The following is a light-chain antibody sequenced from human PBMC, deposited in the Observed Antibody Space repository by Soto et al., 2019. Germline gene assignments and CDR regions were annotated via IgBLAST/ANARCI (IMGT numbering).Light chain of an antibody. CDR3: NSYAGRNNFVV. V-gene: IGLV2-8*01. J-gene: IGLJ1*01. CDR2: EVS. Sequence: QSALSQPPSASGSPGQSVTISCTGTSSDVGGYNYVSWYKQHPGKAPELIIYEVSKRPSGVPDRFSGSKSGNTASLTVSGLQAEDEADYYCNSYAGRNNFVVFGTGTKVTVL. CDR1: SSDVGGYNY.